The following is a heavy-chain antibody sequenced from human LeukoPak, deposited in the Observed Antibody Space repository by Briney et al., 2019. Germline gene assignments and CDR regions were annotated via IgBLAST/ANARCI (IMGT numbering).Heavy chain of an antibody. CDR2: INPSGSST. V-gene: IGHV1-46*01. Sequence: ASVKVSCKASGYSFTSHYMHWVRQAPGQGLEWMGLINPSGSSTLYAQKFQGRVTMTRDMSTTTDYMELSSLRSEDTAVYYCARDRYYYDSSGYYRHFDYWGQGTLVTVSS. CDR1: GYSFTSHY. J-gene: IGHJ4*02. CDR3: ARDRYYYDSSGYYRHFDY. D-gene: IGHD3-22*01.